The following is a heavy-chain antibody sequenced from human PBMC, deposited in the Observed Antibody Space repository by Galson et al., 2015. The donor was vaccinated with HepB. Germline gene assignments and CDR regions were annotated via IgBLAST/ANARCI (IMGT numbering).Heavy chain of an antibody. D-gene: IGHD2-2*01. Sequence: SVKVSCKASGYTFTSYDINWVRRATGQGLEWMGWMNPNSGNTGYAQKFQGRVTMTRNTSISTAYMELSSLRSEDTAVYYCARGHVVVPAAMDYWGQGTLVTVSS. CDR3: ARGHVVVPAAMDY. CDR1: GYTFTSYD. CDR2: MNPNSGNT. J-gene: IGHJ4*02. V-gene: IGHV1-8*01.